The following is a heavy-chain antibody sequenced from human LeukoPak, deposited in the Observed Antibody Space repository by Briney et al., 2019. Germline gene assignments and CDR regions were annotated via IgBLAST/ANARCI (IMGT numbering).Heavy chain of an antibody. D-gene: IGHD1-1*01. V-gene: IGHV3-74*01. CDR2: INSDGSST. Sequence: GGSLRLSCAASGFTFSNFGMHWVRQAPGKGLVWVSRINSDGSSTSYADSVKGRFTISKDNAKSTLYLQMNSLRAEDTAVYYCARDPREYIWNVALDYWGQGTLVTVSS. J-gene: IGHJ4*02. CDR3: ARDPREYIWNVALDY. CDR1: GFTFSNFG.